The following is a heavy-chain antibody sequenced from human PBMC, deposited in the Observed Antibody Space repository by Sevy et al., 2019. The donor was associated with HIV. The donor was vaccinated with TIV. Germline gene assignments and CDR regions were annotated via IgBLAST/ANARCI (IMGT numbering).Heavy chain of an antibody. CDR2: MSYDGSTR. CDR1: GFSISPYA. CDR3: ARDYGSSSGWFDP. J-gene: IGHJ5*02. V-gene: IGHV3-30*09. Sequence: GGSLRLSCAASGFSISPYAFHWVRQAPGKGLEWVALMSYDGSTRYYVDSAKGRFAISKDNSKNTLYLQMNSLRAEDTAVYYCARDYGSSSGWFDPWGQGTLVTVSS. D-gene: IGHD6-13*01.